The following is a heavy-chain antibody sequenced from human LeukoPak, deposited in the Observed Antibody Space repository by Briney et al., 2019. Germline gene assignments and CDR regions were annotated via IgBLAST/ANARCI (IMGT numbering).Heavy chain of an antibody. Sequence: PSETLSLTCTVSGGSISSYYWSWIRQPPGKGLEWIGYIYYSGSTNYNPSLKSRVTMSVDTSKNQFSLKLSSVTAADTAVYYCARGQKYRNGYTVTELGSGYFAYWGQGTLVTVSS. J-gene: IGHJ4*02. D-gene: IGHD5-18*01. V-gene: IGHV4-59*12. CDR3: ARGQKYRNGYTVTELGSGYFAY. CDR2: IYYSGST. CDR1: GGSISSYY.